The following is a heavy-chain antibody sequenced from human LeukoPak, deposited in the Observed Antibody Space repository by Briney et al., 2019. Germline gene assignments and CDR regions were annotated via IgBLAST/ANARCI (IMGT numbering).Heavy chain of an antibody. CDR1: GFTFSSSW. Sequence: GGSLRLSCAASGFTFSSSWMTWVRQAPGKGLEWVANIKQDGSEKYYVDSVKGRFTVSRDNAKNSLYLQMNSLRVDDTAVYYCARPGLYCSGGSCYPFESWGQGTLVTVSS. CDR2: IKQDGSEK. J-gene: IGHJ4*02. D-gene: IGHD2-15*01. V-gene: IGHV3-7*01. CDR3: ARPGLYCSGGSCYPFES.